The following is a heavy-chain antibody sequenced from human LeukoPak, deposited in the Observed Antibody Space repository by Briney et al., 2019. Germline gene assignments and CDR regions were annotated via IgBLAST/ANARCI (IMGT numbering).Heavy chain of an antibody. D-gene: IGHD2-15*01. Sequence: PETLSLTCTVSGGSVSSGSYYWSWIRQPPGKGLEWIGYIYYSGSTNYNPSLKSRVTISVDTSRNQFSLKLSSVTAADTAVYYCARAVVVVAATFWFDPWGQGTLVTVSS. V-gene: IGHV4-61*01. CDR2: IYYSGST. CDR1: GGSVSSGSYY. CDR3: ARAVVVVAATFWFDP. J-gene: IGHJ5*02.